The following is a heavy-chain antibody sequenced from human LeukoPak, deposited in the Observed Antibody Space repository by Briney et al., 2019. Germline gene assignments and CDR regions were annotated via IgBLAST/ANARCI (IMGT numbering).Heavy chain of an antibody. CDR3: ARAPSSSNLLVFDY. V-gene: IGHV3-9*01. Sequence: GGSLRLSCAASGFTFDDYAMHWVRQAPGKGLEWVSGISWNSGSIGYADSVKGRFTISRDNAKNSLYLQMNSLRAEDTAVYYCARAPSSSNLLVFDYWGQGTLVTVSS. D-gene: IGHD6-13*01. CDR1: GFTFDDYA. J-gene: IGHJ4*02. CDR2: ISWNSGSI.